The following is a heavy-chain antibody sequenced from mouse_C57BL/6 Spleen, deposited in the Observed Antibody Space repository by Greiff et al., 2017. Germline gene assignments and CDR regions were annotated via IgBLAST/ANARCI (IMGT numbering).Heavy chain of an antibody. CDR2: IYPGNSDT. Sequence: VQLQQSGTVLARPGASVKMSCKTSGYTFTSYWMHWVKQRPGQSLEWIGAIYPGNSDTSYNQKFKGKAKLTAGPSASTAYMEPSSLTNEDAAVYYYTRTTTVVSASAMDYWGQGTSVTVSS. D-gene: IGHD1-1*01. CDR3: TRTTTVVSASAMDY. CDR1: GYTFTSYW. J-gene: IGHJ4*01. V-gene: IGHV1-5*01.